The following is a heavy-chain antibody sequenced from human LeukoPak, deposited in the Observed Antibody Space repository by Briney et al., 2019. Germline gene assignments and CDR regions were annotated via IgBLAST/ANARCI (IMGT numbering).Heavy chain of an antibody. CDR3: ARSGLSRFGF. Sequence: GGSLRLSCAASGFTFSSYAVSWVRQAPGKGLEWVSAISGSGGSTYYADSVKGRFSISRDNSKNTLYLQMNSLRAEDTAVYYCARSGLSRFGFWGQGTLVTVSS. V-gene: IGHV3-23*01. CDR2: ISGSGGST. J-gene: IGHJ4*02. D-gene: IGHD2/OR15-2a*01. CDR1: GFTFSSYA.